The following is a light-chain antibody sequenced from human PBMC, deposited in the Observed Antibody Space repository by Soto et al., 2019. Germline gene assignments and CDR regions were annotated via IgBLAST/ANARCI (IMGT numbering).Light chain of an antibody. J-gene: IGLJ1*01. CDR3: GSYTSTDTPFV. Sequence: LAQPSSVSGSPGQSITISCTGTSTDVGGYNYVSWYQHHPGKGPKLIIYEVNNRPSGVSDRFSGSKSGNKASLTISNLEAEDESDYYCGSYTSTDTPFVFGTGTKVTV. CDR2: EVN. CDR1: STDVGGYNY. V-gene: IGLV2-14*01.